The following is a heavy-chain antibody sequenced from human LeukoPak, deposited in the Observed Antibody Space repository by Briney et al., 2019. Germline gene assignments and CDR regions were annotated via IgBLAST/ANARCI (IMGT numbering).Heavy chain of an antibody. V-gene: IGHV3-49*03. CDR3: TRAGYCSGGSCYSSDY. CDR1: GFTFGDYA. D-gene: IGHD2-15*01. J-gene: IGHJ4*02. CDR2: IRSKAYGGTT. Sequence: AGGSLRLSCTASGFTFGDYAMSWFRQAPGKGLEWVGFIRSKAYGGTTEYAASVKGRFTISRDDSKSIAYLQMNSLKTEDTAVYYCTRAGYCSGGSCYSSDYWGQGTLVTVSS.